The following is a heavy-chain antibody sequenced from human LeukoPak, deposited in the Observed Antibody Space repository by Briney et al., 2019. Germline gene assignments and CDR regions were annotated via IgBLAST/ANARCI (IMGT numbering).Heavy chain of an antibody. CDR2: IYTSGST. J-gene: IGHJ3*02. Sequence: SETLSLTCTVSGGSISSGSYYWSWIRQPARKGLEWIGRIYTSGSTNYNPSLKSRVTISVDTSKNQFSLKLSSVTAADTAVYYCARDLIGAFDIWGQGTMVTVSS. CDR1: GGSISSGSYY. CDR3: ARDLIGAFDI. V-gene: IGHV4-61*02. D-gene: IGHD3-22*01.